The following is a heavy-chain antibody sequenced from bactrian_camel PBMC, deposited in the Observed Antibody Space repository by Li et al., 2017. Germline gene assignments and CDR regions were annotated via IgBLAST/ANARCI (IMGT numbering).Heavy chain of an antibody. CDR2: IYTGGGST. Sequence: QLVESGGGLVQPGGSLRLSCAASGFAFSTAWMHWVRQAPGKGLEWVSSIYTGGGSTYYADSVKGRFTISRDNAKNTLYLQLNSLKTEDTAMYFCASRSWEYAYWGQGTQVTVS. CDR1: GFAFSTAW. V-gene: IGHV3S1*01. J-gene: IGHJ4*01. D-gene: IGHD6*01. CDR3: ASRSWEYAY.